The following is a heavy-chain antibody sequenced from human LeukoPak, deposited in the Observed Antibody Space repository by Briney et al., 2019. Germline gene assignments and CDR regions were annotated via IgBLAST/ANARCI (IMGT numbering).Heavy chain of an antibody. CDR3: AKDIRSTTGSLYLDY. CDR2: ISGGGGNT. D-gene: IGHD1-1*01. CDR1: GFTFDDNA. V-gene: IGHV3-43*02. J-gene: IGHJ4*02. Sequence: GGSLRLSCAASGFTFDDNAMHWVRQAPGKGLEWVSLISGGGGNTYYADSVKGRFTISRDNSKNSLYLQMNSLRTEDTALYYCAKDIRSTTGSLYLDYWGQGTLVTVSS.